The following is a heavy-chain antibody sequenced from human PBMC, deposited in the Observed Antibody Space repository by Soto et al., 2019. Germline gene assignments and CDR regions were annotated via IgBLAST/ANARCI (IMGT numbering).Heavy chain of an antibody. CDR3: ARELYSYGYATSP. Sequence: SETLSLTCTVSGGSISSGGYYWSWIRQHPGKGLEWIGYIYYSGSTYYNPSLKSRVTISVDTSKNQFSLKLSSVTAADTAVYYCARELYSYGYATSPWGQGTLVTVSS. CDR1: GGSISSGGYY. V-gene: IGHV4-31*03. CDR2: IYYSGST. J-gene: IGHJ5*02. D-gene: IGHD5-18*01.